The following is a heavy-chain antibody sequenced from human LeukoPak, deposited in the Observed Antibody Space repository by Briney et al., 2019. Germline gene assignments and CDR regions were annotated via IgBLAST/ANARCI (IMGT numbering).Heavy chain of an antibody. CDR3: ARDLNWNDGFDY. V-gene: IGHV3-11*06. Sequence: GGSLRLSCAASGFTFSDYYMSWIRQAPGKGLEWVSYISSGSSYTNYADSVKGRFTISRDNAKNSLYLQMNSLRAEDTAVYYCARDLNWNDGFDYWGQGTLVTVSS. D-gene: IGHD1-1*01. J-gene: IGHJ4*02. CDR1: GFTFSDYY. CDR2: ISSGSSYT.